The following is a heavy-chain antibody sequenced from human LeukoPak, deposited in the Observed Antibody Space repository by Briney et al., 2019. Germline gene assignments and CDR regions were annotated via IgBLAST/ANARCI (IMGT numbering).Heavy chain of an antibody. D-gene: IGHD1-14*01. J-gene: IGHJ5*02. V-gene: IGHV4-59*01. CDR2: IYYSGST. Sequence: TSETLSLTCTVSGGSISSYYWSWIRQPPGKGLEWIGYIYYSGSTNYNPSLKSRVTISVDTSKNQFSLKLSSVTAADTALYYCARGSSGLGFDPWGQGTLVTVSS. CDR3: ARGSSGLGFDP. CDR1: GGSISSYY.